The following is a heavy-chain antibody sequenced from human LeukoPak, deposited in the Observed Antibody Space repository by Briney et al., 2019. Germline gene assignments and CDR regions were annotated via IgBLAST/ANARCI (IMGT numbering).Heavy chain of an antibody. Sequence: YDGTNKYYADSVKGRFTISRDNSKNTLYLQMNSLRAEDTAVYYCAKDDLWFGELSSYYFDYWGQGTLVTVSS. CDR3: AKDDLWFGELSSYYFDY. V-gene: IGHV3-30*02. CDR2: YDGTNK. D-gene: IGHD3-10*01. J-gene: IGHJ4*02.